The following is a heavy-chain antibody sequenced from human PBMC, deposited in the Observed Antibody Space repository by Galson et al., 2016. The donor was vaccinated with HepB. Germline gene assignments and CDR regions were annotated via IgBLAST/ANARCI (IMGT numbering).Heavy chain of an antibody. CDR2: MKGDETQK. CDR3: ARLGGSGWTSGF. J-gene: IGHJ4*02. D-gene: IGHD6-19*01. CDR1: EFTLSYHW. Sequence: SLRLSCAVSEFTLSYHWMNWVRQAPGKGLEWVATMKGDETQKRYVDSVKGRFTLSRGNAGSSLFLQMDSLRAEDTAVYYCARLGGSGWTSGFWGQGPLVTVAS. V-gene: IGHV3-7*01.